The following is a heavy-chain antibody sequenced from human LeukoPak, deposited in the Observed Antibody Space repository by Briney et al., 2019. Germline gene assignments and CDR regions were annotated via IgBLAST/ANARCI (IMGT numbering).Heavy chain of an antibody. CDR1: GGSISSYY. V-gene: IGHV4-4*09. CDR3: ARLYSSSTGDY. J-gene: IGHJ4*02. CDR2: IYTSGST. D-gene: IGHD6-6*01. Sequence: SETLSLTCTVSGGSISSYYWSWIRQPPGKGLEWIGYIYTSGSTNYNPSLKSRVTISVDTSKNQFSLKLSSVTAADTAVYYCARLYSSSTGDYWGQGTLVTVSS.